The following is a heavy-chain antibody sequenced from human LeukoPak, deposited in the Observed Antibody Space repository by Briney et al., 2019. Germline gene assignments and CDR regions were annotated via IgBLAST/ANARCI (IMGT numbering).Heavy chain of an antibody. V-gene: IGHV4-59*12. CDR1: GGSISSYY. J-gene: IGHJ6*02. CDR3: ARGLFVVVPAVYYYYYYGMDV. D-gene: IGHD2-2*01. Sequence: SETLSLTCTVSGGSISSYYWSWIRQPPGKGLEWIGYIYYSGSTNYNPSLKSRVTISVDTSKNQFSLKLSSVAAADTAVYYCARGLFVVVPAVYYYYYYGMDVWGQGTTVTVSS. CDR2: IYYSGST.